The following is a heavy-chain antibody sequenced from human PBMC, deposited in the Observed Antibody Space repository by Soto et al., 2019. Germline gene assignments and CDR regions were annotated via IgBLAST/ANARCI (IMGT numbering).Heavy chain of an antibody. CDR3: ARDRYYYGSGSYYPKNGMDV. Sequence: QVQLQESGPGLVKPSQTLSLTCTVSGGSISSGDYYWSWIRQPPGKGLEWIGYIYYSGSTYYNPSLRSRVTISVDTSKNQCSLELSSVTAADTAVYYCARDRYYYGSGSYYPKNGMDVWGQGTTVTVSS. D-gene: IGHD3-10*01. V-gene: IGHV4-30-4*01. CDR1: GGSISSGDYY. CDR2: IYYSGST. J-gene: IGHJ6*02.